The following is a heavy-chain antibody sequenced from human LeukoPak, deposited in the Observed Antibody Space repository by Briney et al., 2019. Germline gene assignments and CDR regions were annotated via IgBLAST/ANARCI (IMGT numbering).Heavy chain of an antibody. J-gene: IGHJ3*02. CDR2: INHSGST. V-gene: IGHV4-34*01. Sequence: PSETLSLTCTVSGGSISSYYWSWIRQPPGKGLEWIGEINHSGSTNYNPSLKSRVTISVDTSKNQFSLKLSSVTAADTAVYYCARARIAALDIWGQGTMVTVSS. D-gene: IGHD6-13*01. CDR1: GGSISSYY. CDR3: ARARIAALDI.